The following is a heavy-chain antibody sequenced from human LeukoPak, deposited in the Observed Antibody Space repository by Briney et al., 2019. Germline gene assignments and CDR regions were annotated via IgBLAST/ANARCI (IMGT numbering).Heavy chain of an antibody. D-gene: IGHD3-3*01. CDR2: ISGDGGST. Sequence: GGSLRLSCAASGFTFDDYAMDWVRQAPGKGLEWVSLISGDGGSTYYADSVKGRFTISRDNSKNSLYLQMNSLRTEDTALYYCAKDSYYDFWSGYYRTPQYNWFDPWGQGALVTVSS. V-gene: IGHV3-43*02. CDR1: GFTFDDYA. CDR3: AKDSYYDFWSGYYRTPQYNWFDP. J-gene: IGHJ5*02.